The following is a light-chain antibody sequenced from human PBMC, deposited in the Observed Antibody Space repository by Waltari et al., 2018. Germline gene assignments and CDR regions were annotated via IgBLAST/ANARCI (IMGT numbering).Light chain of an antibody. V-gene: IGLV1-36*01. J-gene: IGLJ3*02. CDR1: SSNIGNTA. CDR3: AAWEDSVGGWV. Sequence: QSVLTQPPSVSEAPRQRVTISCSGSSSNIGNTAVHWYQQPPGKAPKHLIYYDDLLPSGVSVRFSGSKSGTSASLAISGLQAEGEADYFCAAWEDSVGGWVFGGGTKLTVL. CDR2: YDD.